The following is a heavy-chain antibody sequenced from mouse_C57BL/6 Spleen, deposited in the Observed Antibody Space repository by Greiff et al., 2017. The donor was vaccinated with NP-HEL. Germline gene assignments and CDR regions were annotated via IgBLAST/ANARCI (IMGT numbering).Heavy chain of an antibody. CDR1: GYTFTSYT. CDR2: INPSSGYT. D-gene: IGHD2-1*01. V-gene: IGHV1-4*01. CDR3: ARSAYGNYWYFDV. Sequence: VKLMESGAELARPGASVKMSCKASGYTFTSYTMHWVKQRPGQGLEWIGYINPSSGYTKYNQKFKDKATLTADKSSSTAYMQLSSLTSEDSAVYYCARSAYGNYWYFDVWGTGTTVTVSS. J-gene: IGHJ1*03.